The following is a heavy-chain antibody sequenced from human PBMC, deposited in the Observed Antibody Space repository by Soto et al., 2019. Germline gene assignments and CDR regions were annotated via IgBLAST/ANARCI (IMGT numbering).Heavy chain of an antibody. CDR3: AKVASSPQTRDFDY. Sequence: EVQLVESGGGLVQPGGSLRLSCAASGFTFSDHYIDWVRQAPGKGLEWVGRSRDKANSYTTEYAASVKGRFTISRDDSKNSLYLQMNSLKTEDTAAYYCAKVASSPQTRDFDYWGQGTLVTVSS. J-gene: IGHJ4*02. CDR2: SRDKANSYTT. CDR1: GFTFSDHY. V-gene: IGHV3-72*01. D-gene: IGHD6-13*01.